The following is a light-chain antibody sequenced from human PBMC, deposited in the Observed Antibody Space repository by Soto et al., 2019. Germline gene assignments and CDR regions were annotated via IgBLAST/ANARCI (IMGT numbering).Light chain of an antibody. Sequence: QSVLTQPPSASGTPGQRVTISCSGSSSNIGSNYVFWYQHLPGAAPRLLIYNNNLRPSGVPDRFSGSKSGTSAPLAISGLRSDDEADYYCATGDTSLSGVVFGGGTKLTVL. CDR1: SSNIGSNY. J-gene: IGLJ2*01. CDR3: ATGDTSLSGVV. V-gene: IGLV1-47*02. CDR2: NNN.